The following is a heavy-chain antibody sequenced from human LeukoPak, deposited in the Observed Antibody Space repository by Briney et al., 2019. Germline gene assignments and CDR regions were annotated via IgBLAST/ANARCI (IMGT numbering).Heavy chain of an antibody. Sequence: GASVTVSCKASGYTFTNFGFSWVRQAPGQGLEWMGWISGYNGDTDYAQKCQGRVTMTTDTSTSTAYMELRSLRSDDTAVYYCVRDRGDSSGWIFFDYWGQGTLVTVSS. CDR2: ISGYNGDT. V-gene: IGHV1-18*04. CDR3: VRDRGDSSGWIFFDY. J-gene: IGHJ4*02. CDR1: GYTFTNFG. D-gene: IGHD6-19*01.